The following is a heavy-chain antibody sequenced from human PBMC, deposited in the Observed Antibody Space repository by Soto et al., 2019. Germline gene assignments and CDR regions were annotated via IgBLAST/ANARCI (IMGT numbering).Heavy chain of an antibody. CDR2: IYYSGST. V-gene: IGHV4-59*01. J-gene: IGHJ4*02. CDR3: AREAFYDFWSGYSNYFDY. Sequence: ETLSLTCTVSGGSISSYYWSWIRQPPGKGLEWIGYIYYSGSTNYNPSLKSRVTISVDTSKNQFSLKLSSVTAADTAVYYCAREAFYDFWSGYSNYFDYWGQGTLVTSPQ. D-gene: IGHD3-3*01. CDR1: GGSISSYY.